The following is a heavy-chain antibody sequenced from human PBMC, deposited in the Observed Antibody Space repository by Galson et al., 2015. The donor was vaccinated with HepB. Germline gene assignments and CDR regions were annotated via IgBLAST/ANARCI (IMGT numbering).Heavy chain of an antibody. CDR3: AKDRVMYSGTYYFDY. J-gene: IGHJ4*02. CDR1: GFTFSNHG. V-gene: IGHV3-30*18. D-gene: IGHD1-26*01. Sequence: SLRLSCAASGFTFSNHGMHWVRQAPGKGLEWVAFISYDGGTEYYADSVNGRFTISRESSKNTMYLQMSSLRPEDTAVYYCAKDRVMYSGTYYFDYWGQGTLVTVSS. CDR2: ISYDGGTE.